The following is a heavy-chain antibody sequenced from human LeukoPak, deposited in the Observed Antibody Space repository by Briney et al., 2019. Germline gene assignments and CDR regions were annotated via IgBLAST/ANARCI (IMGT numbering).Heavy chain of an antibody. D-gene: IGHD6-19*01. CDR1: GSTFSNYG. J-gene: IGHJ6*03. V-gene: IGHV1-18*01. Sequence: ASVKVSCKASGSTFSNYGISWVRQAPGQGLEWMGWISADKGNTNSAKKFQGRVTMTTDTSTTTAYMELRSLRSDDTAVYYCARLNGQWLARKYYYMDVWGKGTTVTVSS. CDR2: ISADKGNT. CDR3: ARLNGQWLARKYYYMDV.